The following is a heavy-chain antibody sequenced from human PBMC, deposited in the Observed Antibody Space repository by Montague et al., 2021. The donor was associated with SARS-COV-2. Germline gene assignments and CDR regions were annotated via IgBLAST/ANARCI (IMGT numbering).Heavy chain of an antibody. V-gene: IGHV4-34*01. D-gene: IGHD1-1*01. CDR2: INHSGTT. CDR1: RGSVKSYY. CDR3: ACGEITTRCLNYYYGMDV. J-gene: IGHJ6*02. Sequence: SETLSLTCAVYRGSVKSYYWTWIRQAPGKGLAWIGEINHSGTTSYNPSLKSRVTISVDTSKNQFSLKLSSVTAADTAVYYCACGEITTRCLNYYYGMDVWGQGTTVTVSS.